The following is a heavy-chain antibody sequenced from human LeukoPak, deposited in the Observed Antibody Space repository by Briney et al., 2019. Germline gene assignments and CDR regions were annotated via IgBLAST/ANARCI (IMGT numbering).Heavy chain of an antibody. CDR2: IYYTGST. D-gene: IGHD6-19*01. CDR3: VTMFYSSGRCQWFDP. J-gene: IGHJ5*02. CDR1: GGSISSSSYF. V-gene: IGHV4-39*01. Sequence: SETLSLTCTVSGGSISSSSYFWGWIRQPPGKGLEWIGSIYYTGSTYRNPSLKSRVTISVDTSKNQFFLKLSSVTAADTAVYYCVTMFYSSGRCQWFDPWGQGTLVTVSS.